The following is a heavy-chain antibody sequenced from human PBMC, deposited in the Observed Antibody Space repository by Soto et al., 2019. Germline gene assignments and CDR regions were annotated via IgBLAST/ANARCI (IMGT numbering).Heavy chain of an antibody. Sequence: GGSLRLSCAASGFTFSSYGMHWVRQAPGKGLEWVAVISYDGSNKYYADSVKGRFTISRDNSKNTLYLQMNSLRAEDTAVYYCAKDWGISSSWYYFDYWGQGTLVTVSS. CDR2: ISYDGSNK. J-gene: IGHJ4*02. D-gene: IGHD6-13*01. V-gene: IGHV3-30*18. CDR1: GFTFSSYG. CDR3: AKDWGISSSWYYFDY.